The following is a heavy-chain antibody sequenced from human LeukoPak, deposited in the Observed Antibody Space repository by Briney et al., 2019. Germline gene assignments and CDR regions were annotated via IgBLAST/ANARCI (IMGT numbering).Heavy chain of an antibody. J-gene: IGHJ4*02. Sequence: GESLKISCKASGYRFTNYWIGWVRQMPGKGLEWMGIIYPGDSDTRYSPSFQGQVTISADKSISTAYLQWSSLKASDTAMYYCARAGIAVAETQTGGFLDYWGQGTLVTVSS. CDR3: ARAGIAVAETQTGGFLDY. CDR1: GYRFTNYW. V-gene: IGHV5-51*01. CDR2: IYPGDSDT. D-gene: IGHD6-19*01.